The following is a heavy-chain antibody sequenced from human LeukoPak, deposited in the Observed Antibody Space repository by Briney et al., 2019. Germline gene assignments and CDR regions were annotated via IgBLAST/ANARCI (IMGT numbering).Heavy chain of an antibody. Sequence: PSETLSLTCSVSGDSISIGDYRWSWIRQSPGKGLEWIGYIYYIGTAYYNPSLRSRVALSADTSKSQFSLKLSSVTAADTAVYYCARFRFCSGTPCFYDFDYWGQGILVTVSS. CDR3: ARFRFCSGTPCFYDFDY. J-gene: IGHJ4*02. D-gene: IGHD2-2*01. V-gene: IGHV4-30-4*02. CDR2: IYYIGTA. CDR1: GDSISIGDYR.